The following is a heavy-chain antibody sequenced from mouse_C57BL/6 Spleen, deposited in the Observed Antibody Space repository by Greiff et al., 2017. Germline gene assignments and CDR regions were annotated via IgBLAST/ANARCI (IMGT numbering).Heavy chain of an antibody. CDR1: GFTFSSYA. CDR2: ISDGGSYT. Sequence: EVKLMESGGGLVKPGGSLKLSCAASGFTFSSYAMSWVRQTPEKRLEWVATISDGGSYTYYPDNVKGRFTISRDNAKNNLYLQMSHLKSEDSAIYYCARNRTVVAKRCFAYWGQGTLVTVSA. V-gene: IGHV5-4*03. CDR3: ARNRTVVAKRCFAY. J-gene: IGHJ3*01. D-gene: IGHD1-1*01.